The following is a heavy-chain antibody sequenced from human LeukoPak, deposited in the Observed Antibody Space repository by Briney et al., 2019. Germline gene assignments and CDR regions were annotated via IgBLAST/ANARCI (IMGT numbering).Heavy chain of an antibody. V-gene: IGHV3-21*01. CDR3: ARHVVAVGFDY. CDR1: GFTFSTYS. J-gene: IGHJ4*02. CDR2: ITSSSRYI. D-gene: IGHD3-22*01. Sequence: GGSLRLSCAASGFTFSTYSMNWVRQAPGKGLEWVSSITSSSRYIYYADSVKGRFTISRDNAENSLYLQMNSLRAEDTAVYYCARHVVAVGFDYWGQGTLVTVSS.